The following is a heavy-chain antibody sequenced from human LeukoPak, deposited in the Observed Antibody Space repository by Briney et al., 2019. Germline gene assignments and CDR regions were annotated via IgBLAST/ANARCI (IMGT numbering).Heavy chain of an antibody. D-gene: IGHD7-27*01. CDR3: ARGTNWGSRWIFDY. Sequence: PGGSLRLSCAASGFTFSSYAMSWVRQAPGKGLEWVSALSDSGGSTYYADSVKGRFTISRDNSKNTLYLQMNSLRAEDTAVYYCARGTNWGSRWIFDYWGQGTLVTVSS. J-gene: IGHJ4*02. V-gene: IGHV3-23*01. CDR2: LSDSGGST. CDR1: GFTFSSYA.